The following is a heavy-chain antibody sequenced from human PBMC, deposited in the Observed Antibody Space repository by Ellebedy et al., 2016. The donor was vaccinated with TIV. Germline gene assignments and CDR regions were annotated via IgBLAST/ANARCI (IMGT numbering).Heavy chain of an antibody. J-gene: IGHJ3*02. CDR1: GFTFSNNS. CDR3: ASGAYDI. CDR2: ISSTGTTI. Sequence: PGGSLRLSCAASGFTFSNNSMNWVRQAPGKGLEWVSYISSTGTTIYYADSVKGRFTISRDNAKISLYLQMNSLTAEDTAVYYCASGAYDIWGQGTIVTVSS. V-gene: IGHV3-48*04.